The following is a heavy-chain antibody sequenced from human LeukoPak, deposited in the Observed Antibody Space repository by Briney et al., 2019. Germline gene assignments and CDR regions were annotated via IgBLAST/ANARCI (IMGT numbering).Heavy chain of an antibody. D-gene: IGHD3-3*01. CDR1: VFTFSSYA. CDR2: ISYDGSNQ. J-gene: IGHJ6*02. Sequence: PGGSLRLSCAASVFTFSSYAMHWVRQAPGKGLEGVAVISYDGSNQFYADPVKGRFTISIDNSKNTLYLQMNSLRAKDTAVYYCARDRGFDGGTYYDFWSGYNRYYYYGMDVWGQGTTVTVSS. V-gene: IGHV3-30-3*01. CDR3: ARDRGFDGGTYYDFWSGYNRYYYYGMDV.